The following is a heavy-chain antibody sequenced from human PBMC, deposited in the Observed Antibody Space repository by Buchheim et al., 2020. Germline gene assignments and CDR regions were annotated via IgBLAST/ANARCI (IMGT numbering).Heavy chain of an antibody. Sequence: QVQLVQSGAEVKKPGASVKVSCKASGYTFTSYDINWVRQATGQGLEWMGWMNPNSGNTGYAQKFQGRVTMTRNTSISTAYMELSSLRSGDTAVYYGARVEQWLGVYYYYGMDVWGQGTT. J-gene: IGHJ6*02. V-gene: IGHV1-8*01. CDR3: ARVEQWLGVYYYYGMDV. D-gene: IGHD6-19*01. CDR1: GYTFTSYD. CDR2: MNPNSGNT.